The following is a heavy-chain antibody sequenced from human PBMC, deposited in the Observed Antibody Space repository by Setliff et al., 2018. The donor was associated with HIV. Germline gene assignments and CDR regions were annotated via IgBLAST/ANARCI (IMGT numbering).Heavy chain of an antibody. CDR3: ARGYYGSDLQNAMDV. CDR1: RFTFNDYW. CDR2: IGQDGSEK. V-gene: IGHV3-7*01. Sequence: GGSLRLSCVASRFTFNDYWMCWVRQAPGKGLEWVANIGQDGSEKNYVDSVKGRFTISRDNAKNSMDLQMDSLRGEDTAVYYCARGYYGSDLQNAMDVWGQGTTVTVSS. J-gene: IGHJ6*02. D-gene: IGHD3-10*01.